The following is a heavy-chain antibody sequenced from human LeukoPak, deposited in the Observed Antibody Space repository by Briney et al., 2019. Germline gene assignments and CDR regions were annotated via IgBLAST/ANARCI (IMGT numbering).Heavy chain of an antibody. CDR2: IIPIFGTA. CDR3: ARVSGYSYGVLDY. V-gene: IGHV1-69*06. CDR1: GGTFSSYA. D-gene: IGHD5-18*01. J-gene: IGHJ4*02. Sequence: ASVKVSCKASGGTFSSYAISWVRQAPGQGLEWMGGIIPIFGTANYAQKFQGRVTITADKSTSTAYMELSSLRSEDTAVYYCARVSGYSYGVLDYWGQGTLVTVSS.